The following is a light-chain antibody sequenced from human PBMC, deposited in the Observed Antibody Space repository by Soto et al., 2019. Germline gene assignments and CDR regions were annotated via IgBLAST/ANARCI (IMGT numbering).Light chain of an antibody. V-gene: IGKV1-5*03. CDR1: QTISSW. CDR2: KAS. Sequence: DIQMTQSPSTLSGSVGDRVTITCRASQTISSWLAWYQQKPGKAPKLLIYKASTLKSGVPSRFSGSGSGTEFTLTISSLQPDDFAVYYCQQRSSWPIAFGQGTRLEVK. CDR3: QQRSSWPIA. J-gene: IGKJ5*01.